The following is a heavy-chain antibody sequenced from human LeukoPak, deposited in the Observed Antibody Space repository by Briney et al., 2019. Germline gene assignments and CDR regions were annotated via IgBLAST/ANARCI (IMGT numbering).Heavy chain of an antibody. Sequence: SETLSLTCTVSGGSISSYYWSWIRQPPGKGLEWIGYIYYSGSTNYNPSLKSRVIISVDTSKNQFSLKLSSVTAADTAVYYCARLAGIPAYYFDYWGQGTLVTVSS. J-gene: IGHJ4*02. CDR1: GGSISSYY. CDR2: IYYSGST. V-gene: IGHV4-59*01. CDR3: ARLAGIPAYYFDY.